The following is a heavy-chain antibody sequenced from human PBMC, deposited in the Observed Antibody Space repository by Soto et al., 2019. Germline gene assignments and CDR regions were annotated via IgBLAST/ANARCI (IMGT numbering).Heavy chain of an antibody. Sequence: GGSLRLSCAASGFTFSNAWMSWVRQAPGKGLEWVGRIKSKTDGGTTDYAAPVKGRFTISRDDSKNTLYLQMNSLKTEDTAVYYCTTDPWDIVVVVAAADAFDIWGQGTMVTV. CDR1: GFTFSNAW. D-gene: IGHD2-15*01. V-gene: IGHV3-15*01. CDR2: IKSKTDGGTT. CDR3: TTDPWDIVVVVAAADAFDI. J-gene: IGHJ3*02.